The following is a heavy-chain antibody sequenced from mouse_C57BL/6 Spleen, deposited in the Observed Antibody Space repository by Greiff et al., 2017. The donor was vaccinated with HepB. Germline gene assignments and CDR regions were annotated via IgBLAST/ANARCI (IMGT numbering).Heavy chain of an antibody. D-gene: IGHD1-1*01. V-gene: IGHV1-80*01. Sequence: VQLQQSGAELVKPGASVKISCKASGYAFSSYWMNWVKQRPGKGLEWIGQIYPGDGDTNYNGKFKGKATLTADKSSSTAYMQLSSLTSEDSAVYFCVHYGSSPYAMDYWGQGTSVTVSS. CDR1: GYAFSSYW. CDR3: VHYGSSPYAMDY. CDR2: IYPGDGDT. J-gene: IGHJ4*01.